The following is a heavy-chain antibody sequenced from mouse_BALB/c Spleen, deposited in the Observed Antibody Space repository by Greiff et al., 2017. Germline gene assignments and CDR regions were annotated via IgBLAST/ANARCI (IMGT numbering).Heavy chain of an antibody. Sequence: EVQLQQSGPELVKPGASVKMSCKASGYTFTSYVMHWVKQKPGQGLEWIGYINPYNDGTKYNEKFKGKATLTSDKSSSTAYMELSILTSEDSAVYYCARRGIYYDYDGDYWRQGTTLTVSS. D-gene: IGHD2-4*01. CDR2: INPYNDGT. J-gene: IGHJ2*01. CDR3: ARRGIYYDYDGDY. V-gene: IGHV1-14*01. CDR1: GYTFTSYV.